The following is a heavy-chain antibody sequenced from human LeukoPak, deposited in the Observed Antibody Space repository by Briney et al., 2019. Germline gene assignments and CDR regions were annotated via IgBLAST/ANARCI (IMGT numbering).Heavy chain of an antibody. CDR2: IKNDGSEK. Sequence: GGSLRLSCAASGFTFSSYSMNWVRQAPGKGLEWVASIKNDGSEKYYVDSVRGRYTISRDNTKNSLYLQMSSLRAEDTAVYYCATDRGWRTSGYYLYYFEYWGQGTLVTFSS. CDR3: ATDRGWRTSGYYLYYFEY. D-gene: IGHD3-3*01. J-gene: IGHJ4*02. CDR1: GFTFSSYS. V-gene: IGHV3-7*01.